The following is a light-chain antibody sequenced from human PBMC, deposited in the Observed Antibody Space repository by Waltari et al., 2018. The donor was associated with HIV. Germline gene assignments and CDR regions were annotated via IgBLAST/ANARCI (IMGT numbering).Light chain of an antibody. Sequence: EIVLTQSPVTLSLSSGERAALSCRASQTVTGDYLAWYQLKPGQAPRVLIHGASTRAPGVPDRFSGSGSGTDFTLSINKVEPEDLAIYYCQQYATSNWITFGQGTRLEIK. V-gene: IGKV3-20*01. J-gene: IGKJ5*01. CDR2: GAS. CDR3: QQYATSNWIT. CDR1: QTVTGDY.